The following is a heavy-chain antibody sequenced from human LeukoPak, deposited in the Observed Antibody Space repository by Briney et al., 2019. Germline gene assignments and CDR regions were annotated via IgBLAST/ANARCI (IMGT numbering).Heavy chain of an antibody. J-gene: IGHJ4*02. CDR2: INWNGGST. Sequence: PGGSLRLSCATSGFTFDDYGMSWVRQAPGKGLEWVSGINWNGGSTGYADSVKGRFTISRDNAKNSLYLQMNSLRAEDTALYYCARESVFGVVYYFDYWGQGTLVTVSS. V-gene: IGHV3-20*04. CDR3: ARESVFGVVYYFDY. D-gene: IGHD3-3*01. CDR1: GFTFDDYG.